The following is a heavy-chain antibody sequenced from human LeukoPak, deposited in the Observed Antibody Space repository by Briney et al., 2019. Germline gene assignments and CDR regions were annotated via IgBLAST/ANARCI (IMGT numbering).Heavy chain of an antibody. J-gene: IGHJ4*02. CDR1: GFTFSSYG. CDR3: ARVVGSGWPPFDH. Sequence: PGGSLRLSCAASGFTFSSYGMHWVRQAPGKGLQWVAVIWNDGTNKYYADSVKGRFTISRDNSKNTLYLQMNSLRDEDTAVYYCARVVGSGWPPFDHWGQGTLVTVSA. D-gene: IGHD6-19*01. CDR2: IWNDGTNK. V-gene: IGHV3-33*01.